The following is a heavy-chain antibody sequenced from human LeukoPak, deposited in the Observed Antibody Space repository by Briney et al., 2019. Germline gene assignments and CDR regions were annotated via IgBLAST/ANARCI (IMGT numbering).Heavy chain of an antibody. CDR1: GFTFSSYG. D-gene: IGHD3-16*01. CDR2: ISGSGGST. J-gene: IGHJ4*02. V-gene: IGHV3-23*01. Sequence: GGTLRLSCAASGFTFSSYGMSWVRQAPGKGLEWVSAISGSGGSTYYADSVKGRFTISRDNSKNTLYLQMNSLRAEDTAVYYCAKRGGMYPAHYFDYWGQGTLVTVSS. CDR3: AKRGGMYPAHYFDY.